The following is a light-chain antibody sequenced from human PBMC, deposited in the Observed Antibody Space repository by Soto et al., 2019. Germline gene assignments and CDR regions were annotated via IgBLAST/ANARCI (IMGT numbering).Light chain of an antibody. Sequence: EISWTQSPGTPSLSPGERAPLSCRASQSVNINTGWHQQKPGQAPRLIIYDASYRATGIPARFRSSGCRTDLPLTISILEPEDFAVYYCQQRRIPITFGQGTRLEIK. J-gene: IGKJ5*01. CDR2: DAS. CDR1: QSVNIN. CDR3: QQRRIPIT. V-gene: IGKV3-11*01.